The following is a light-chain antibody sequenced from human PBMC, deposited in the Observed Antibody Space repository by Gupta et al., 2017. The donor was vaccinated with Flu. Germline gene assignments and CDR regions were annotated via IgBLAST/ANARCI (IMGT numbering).Light chain of an antibody. CDR2: GAS. CDR1: QGISSY. Sequence: DIQLTQSPSFLSASVGDRVTITCRANQGISSYLAWYQQKPGKPPNLLIYGASTLQSGVPSRFSGSGSGTEFTLTISSLQPEDFATYYCQQLNSYRFTFGQGTKLEIK. J-gene: IGKJ2*01. V-gene: IGKV1-9*01. CDR3: QQLNSYRFT.